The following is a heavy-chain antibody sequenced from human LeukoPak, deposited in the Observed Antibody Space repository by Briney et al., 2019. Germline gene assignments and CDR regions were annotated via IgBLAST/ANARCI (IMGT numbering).Heavy chain of an antibody. CDR1: GGSISSSSYY. CDR2: IYYSGST. D-gene: IGHD2-15*01. Sequence: SETLSLTCTVSGGSISSSSYYWGWIRQPPGKGLEWIGSIYYSGSTYYNPSLKSRVTISVDTSKNQFSLKLSSVTAADTAVYYCARSLAALYNWFDPWGQGTLVTVSS. J-gene: IGHJ5*02. CDR3: ARSLAALYNWFDP. V-gene: IGHV4-39*01.